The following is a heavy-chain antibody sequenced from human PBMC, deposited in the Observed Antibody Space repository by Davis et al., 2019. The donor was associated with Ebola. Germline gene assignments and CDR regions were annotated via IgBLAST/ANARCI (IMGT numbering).Heavy chain of an antibody. D-gene: IGHD2-21*01. J-gene: IGHJ4*02. V-gene: IGHV1-2*06. Sequence: ASVQVSCKASGYTFTGYYMHWVRQAPGQGLEWMGRINPNSGGTNYAQKFQGRVTITADESTSTAYMELSSLRSEDTAVYYCARGGVAYSDLDYWGQGTLVSVTS. CDR2: INPNSGGT. CDR1: GYTFTGYY. CDR3: ARGGVAYSDLDY.